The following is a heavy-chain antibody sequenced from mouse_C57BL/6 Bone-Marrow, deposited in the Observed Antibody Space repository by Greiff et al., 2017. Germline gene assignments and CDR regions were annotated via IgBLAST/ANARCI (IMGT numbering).Heavy chain of an antibody. CDR3: ARHDDYDAWFAY. CDR2: ISNGGGST. V-gene: IGHV5-12*01. J-gene: IGHJ3*01. CDR1: GFTFSDYY. D-gene: IGHD2-4*01. Sequence: DVMLVESGGGLVQPGGSLKLSCAASGFTFSDYYMYWVRQTPEKRLEWVAYISNGGGSTYYPDTVKGRFTISRDNAKNTLYLQMNRLKSEDTAMDYWARHDDYDAWFAYWGQGTLVTVSA.